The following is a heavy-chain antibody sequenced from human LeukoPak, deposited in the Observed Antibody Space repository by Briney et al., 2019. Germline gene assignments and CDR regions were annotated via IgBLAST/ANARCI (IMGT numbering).Heavy chain of an antibody. J-gene: IGHJ4*02. Sequence: GGSLRLSCAASGFTFNSYWMSWVRQDPGKGLVWVSRINDDETVTNYADSVKGRFTISRDNAKNTPYVQMNSLRAEDTAVYYCAKDRSDNTTWYVGSHWGQGTLVTVSS. CDR3: AKDRSDNTTWYVGSH. V-gene: IGHV3-74*01. CDR1: GFTFNSYW. CDR2: INDDETVT. D-gene: IGHD6-13*01.